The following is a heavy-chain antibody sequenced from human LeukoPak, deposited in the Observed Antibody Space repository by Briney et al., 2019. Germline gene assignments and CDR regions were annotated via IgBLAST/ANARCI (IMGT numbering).Heavy chain of an antibody. CDR2: ISYDGSNK. Sequence: GGSLRLSCAASGFTFSSYAMHWVRQAPGKGLEGVAVISYDGSNKYYADSVKGRFTISRDNSKNPLYLQMNSLRAEDTAVYYCARDRRSSSWYGGYWGQGTLVTVSS. J-gene: IGHJ4*02. CDR1: GFTFSSYA. CDR3: ARDRRSSSWYGGY. D-gene: IGHD6-13*01. V-gene: IGHV3-30-3*01.